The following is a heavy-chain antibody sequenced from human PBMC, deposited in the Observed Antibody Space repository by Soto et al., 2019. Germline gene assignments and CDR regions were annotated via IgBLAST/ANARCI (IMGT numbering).Heavy chain of an antibody. CDR3: ARAVVVVSNWFDP. CDR2: IYYSGST. CDR1: GGSISSGGYY. J-gene: IGHJ5*02. D-gene: IGHD2-15*01. Sequence: QVQLQESGPGLVKPSQTLSLTCTVSGGSISSGGYYWSWIRQHPGKGLEWIGYIYYSGSTYYNPSLKSRVTISVDTSKNQCSLQLSSVTAADTAVYYCARAVVVVSNWFDPWGQGTLVTVSS. V-gene: IGHV4-31*03.